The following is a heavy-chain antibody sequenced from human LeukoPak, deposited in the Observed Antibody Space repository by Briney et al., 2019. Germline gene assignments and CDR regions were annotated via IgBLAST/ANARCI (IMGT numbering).Heavy chain of an antibody. V-gene: IGHV3-30*02. Sequence: PGGSLRLSCAASGFTFSSYGMHWVRQAPGKGLEWVAFIRYDGSNKYYADSVKGRFTISRDNSKNTLYLQMNSLRVEDTAVYHCAPGGDSTSGQWGQGTLVTVSS. CDR2: IRYDGSNK. CDR1: GFTFSSYG. J-gene: IGHJ4*02. CDR3: APGGDSTSGQ. D-gene: IGHD2/OR15-2a*01.